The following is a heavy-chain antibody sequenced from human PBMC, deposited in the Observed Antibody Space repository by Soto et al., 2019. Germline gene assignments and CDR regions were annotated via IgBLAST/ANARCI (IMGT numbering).Heavy chain of an antibody. CDR3: ARRGGHPYYGMDV. J-gene: IGHJ6*02. Sequence: PGESLTIPCTSSGYSFTRYWIGWVRQMPGKGLEWMGIIYPGDSDTRYSPSFQGQVTISADKSISTAYLQWSSLKASDTAMYYCARRGGHPYYGMDVWGQGTTVTVSS. V-gene: IGHV5-51*01. CDR1: GYSFTRYW. CDR2: IYPGDSDT.